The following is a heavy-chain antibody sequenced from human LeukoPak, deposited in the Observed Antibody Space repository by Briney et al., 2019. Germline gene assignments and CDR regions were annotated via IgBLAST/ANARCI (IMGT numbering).Heavy chain of an antibody. D-gene: IGHD2-2*01. CDR1: GFTFSSYA. Sequence: PGGSLRLSCEASGFTFSSYAMTWVRQAPGKGLEWVSSISGSGGSTYYADSVKGRFTISRDNSKNTLYLQMNSLRAEDTAVYYCAKDAGVCSSTSCSAEDYFDYWGQGTLVTVSS. V-gene: IGHV3-23*01. J-gene: IGHJ4*02. CDR3: AKDAGVCSSTSCSAEDYFDY. CDR2: ISGSGGST.